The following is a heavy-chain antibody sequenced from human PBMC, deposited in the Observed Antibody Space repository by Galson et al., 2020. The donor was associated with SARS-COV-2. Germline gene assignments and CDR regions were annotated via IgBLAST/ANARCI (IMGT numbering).Heavy chain of an antibody. D-gene: IGHD2-15*01. CDR1: GGSISSGGYY. J-gene: IGHJ5*02. Sequence: SETLSLTCTVSGGSISSGGYYWSWIRQHPGKGLEWIGYIYYSGSTYYNPSLKSRVTISVDTSKNQFSLKLSSVTAADTAVYYCARESGCSGGSCYSNWFDPWGQGTLVTVSS. V-gene: IGHV4-31*03. CDR3: ARESGCSGGSCYSNWFDP. CDR2: IYYSGST.